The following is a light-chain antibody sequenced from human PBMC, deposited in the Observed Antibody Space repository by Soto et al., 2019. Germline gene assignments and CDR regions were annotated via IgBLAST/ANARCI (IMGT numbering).Light chain of an antibody. V-gene: IGKV3-11*01. CDR1: QSVGSD. Sequence: EIVMTQSPATLSVSPGERATLSCRASQSVGSDLAWYQKKTGQAPRLLIYDASNRATGIPARLSGSGSGTDFTLTISSLQPEEGAVYECQQRSNWLITFGQGTRLEIK. J-gene: IGKJ5*01. CDR3: QQRSNWLIT. CDR2: DAS.